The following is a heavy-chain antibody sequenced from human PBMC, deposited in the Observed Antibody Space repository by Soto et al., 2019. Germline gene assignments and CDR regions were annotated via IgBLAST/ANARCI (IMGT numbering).Heavy chain of an antibody. Sequence: GGSLRLSCAASGFTFSSYGMHWVPQAPGKGLEWGAVISYDGSNKYYADSVKGRFTISRDNSKNTLYLQMNSLRAEDTAVYYCAKDSDGDYANYDYWGQGTLVTVSS. CDR2: ISYDGSNK. V-gene: IGHV3-30*18. CDR1: GFTFSSYG. D-gene: IGHD4-17*01. CDR3: AKDSDGDYANYDY. J-gene: IGHJ4*02.